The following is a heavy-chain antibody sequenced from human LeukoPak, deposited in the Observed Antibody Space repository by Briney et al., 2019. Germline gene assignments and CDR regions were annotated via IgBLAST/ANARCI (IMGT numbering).Heavy chain of an antibody. D-gene: IGHD2-21*02. Sequence: ASVKVSCKASGGTFSSYAISWVRQAPGQGLEWMGGIIPIFGTANYARKFQGRVTITADESTSTAYMELSSLRSEDTAVYYCARSVCGGDCYSDAFDIWGQGTMVTVSS. J-gene: IGHJ3*02. CDR3: ARSVCGGDCYSDAFDI. CDR2: IIPIFGTA. CDR1: GGTFSSYA. V-gene: IGHV1-69*13.